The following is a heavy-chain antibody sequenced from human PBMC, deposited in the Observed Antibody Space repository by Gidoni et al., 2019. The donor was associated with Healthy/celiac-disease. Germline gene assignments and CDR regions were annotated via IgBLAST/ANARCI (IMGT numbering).Heavy chain of an antibody. CDR2: INHSGST. CDR1: GGSFSGYY. V-gene: IGHV4-34*01. D-gene: IGHD2-21*02. Sequence: QLQLQQCGAGLLKPSETLSLTCAVYGGSFSGYYWSWIRQPPGKELEWIGEINHSGSTNYNPSHKSRVTISVDTSKNQFSLKLSSVTAADTAVYYCARGVRVVVTAIPRPYYFDYWGQGTLVTVSS. CDR3: ARGVRVVVTAIPRPYYFDY. J-gene: IGHJ4*02.